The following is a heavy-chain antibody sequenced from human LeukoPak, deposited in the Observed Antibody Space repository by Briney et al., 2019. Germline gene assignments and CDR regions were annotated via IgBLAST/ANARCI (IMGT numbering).Heavy chain of an antibody. D-gene: IGHD2-15*01. CDR1: GGTFSSYA. J-gene: IGHJ5*01. CDR3: ARGAHRYCSGRSCYPTPQFDS. CDR2: IIPIFGTA. V-gene: IGHV1-69*05. Sequence: GASVKVSCKASGGTFSSYAISRVRQAPGQGREWMGGIIPIFGTANYAQKFQGRVTITTDESTSTAYMELSSLRSEDTAVYYCARGAHRYCSGRSCYPTPQFDSWGQGTLVTVSS.